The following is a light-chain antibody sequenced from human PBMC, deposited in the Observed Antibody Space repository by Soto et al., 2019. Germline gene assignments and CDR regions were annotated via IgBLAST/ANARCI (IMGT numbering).Light chain of an antibody. CDR2: LGS. V-gene: IGKV2-28*01. Sequence: DIVMTQSPLSLPVTPGEPAYISCRSRQSLLHSNGYNYLDWYLQKPGQSPQLLPYLGSNRGSGVADRVSGSGSGTDFTLKISRGEAEDVVVDYCMQDLHAPPTNTFGQGTKLEIK. CDR1: QSLLHSNGYNY. J-gene: IGKJ2*01. CDR3: MQDLHAPPTNT.